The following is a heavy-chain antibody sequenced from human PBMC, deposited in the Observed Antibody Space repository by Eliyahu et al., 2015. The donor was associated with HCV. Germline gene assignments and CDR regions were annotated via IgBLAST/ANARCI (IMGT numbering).Heavy chain of an antibody. CDR3: TTSIMSTTGDFDY. D-gene: IGHD5/OR15-5a*01. CDR1: DFTFSKAW. J-gene: IGHJ4*02. CDR2: IKSRTNGGTT. V-gene: IGHV3-15*07. Sequence: EVQLVESGGDLVKPGGSLRLSCAGXDFTFSKAWMNWVRQAPGKGXEWVGRIKSRTNGGTTDYAAPVKGRFTISRDDSKNTLYLQMNSLETEDTAVYYCTTSIMSTTGDFDYWGRGTLVTVSS.